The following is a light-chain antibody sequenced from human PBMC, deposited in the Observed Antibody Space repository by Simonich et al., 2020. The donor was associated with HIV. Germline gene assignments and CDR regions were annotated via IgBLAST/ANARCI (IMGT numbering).Light chain of an antibody. V-gene: IGKV1-12*01. Sequence: DILMTQSPSSVSASVGDRVTITCRASQDISTWLAWYQQTPGKAPQLLIYAASTLQSGVPSRFRGSGSGTDFTLTISSLQPEDFATYYCQQANTFPRTFGQGTKVEIK. CDR2: AAS. CDR1: QDISTW. CDR3: QQANTFPRT. J-gene: IGKJ1*01.